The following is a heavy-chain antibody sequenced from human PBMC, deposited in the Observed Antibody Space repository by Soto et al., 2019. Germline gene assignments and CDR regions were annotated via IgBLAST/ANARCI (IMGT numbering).Heavy chain of an antibody. CDR2: VSGSGGST. V-gene: IGHV3-23*01. D-gene: IGHD1-20*01. Sequence: EVQLLESGGGLVQPGGSLRLSCAASGFTFSSYAMSWVRQAPGKGLEWISAVSGSGGSTYYADSVKGRFTISRDNSKDTLDLQMTTLRAEDTAVYNCAKPPDYNWNDYWGQGTLVTVS. CDR1: GFTFSSYA. CDR3: AKPPDYNWNDY. J-gene: IGHJ4*02.